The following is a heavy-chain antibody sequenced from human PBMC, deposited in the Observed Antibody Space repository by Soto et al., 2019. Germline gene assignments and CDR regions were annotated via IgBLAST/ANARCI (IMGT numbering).Heavy chain of an antibody. Sequence: EVELLESGGGLVQTGGSLRLSCKASGFMFNNSAMTWVRQAPGQGIQWVASVSDNGGSRGGTYYADSVKGRFTISRDNSKNTLYLQLDSLTGADTAVYYCARAKAVVSAAFDILGQGTMVTVSS. CDR3: ARAKAVVSAAFDI. V-gene: IGHV3-23*01. CDR1: GFMFNNSA. D-gene: IGHD2-21*01. J-gene: IGHJ3*02. CDR2: VSDNGGSRGGT.